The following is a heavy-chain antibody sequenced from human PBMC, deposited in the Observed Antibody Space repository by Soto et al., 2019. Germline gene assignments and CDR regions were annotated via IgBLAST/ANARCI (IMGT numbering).Heavy chain of an antibody. CDR3: ALLPAYNYVNAPDY. V-gene: IGHV1-69*12. CDR1: GGTFSSYA. Sequence: QVQLVQSGAEVKKPGSSVKVSCKASGGTFSSYAISWVRQAPGQGLEWMGGIIPIFGTANYAQKFQGRVTITADESTSTADMEMSRLRSEDTAVYYCALLPAYNYVNAPDYWGQGTLVTVSS. D-gene: IGHD5-12*01. J-gene: IGHJ4*02. CDR2: IIPIFGTA.